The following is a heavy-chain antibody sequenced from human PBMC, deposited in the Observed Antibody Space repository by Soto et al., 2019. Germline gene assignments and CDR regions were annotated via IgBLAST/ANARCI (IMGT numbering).Heavy chain of an antibody. J-gene: IGHJ6*02. CDR2: IAHDGSNA. CDR3: ARGDREDILVVVGTRPGEYGTDI. D-gene: IGHD2-15*01. Sequence: QVQLVESGGGVVQPGGSLRLSCAASGFTFRNHAMHWVRPAPGKGLECLAVIAHDGSNAFYRDSVKGRFTASRDNSKNTLYLYMNSLRSEDTGVYYCARGDREDILVVVGTRPGEYGTDIWGQGTTVIVSS. CDR1: GFTFRNHA. V-gene: IGHV3-30-3*01.